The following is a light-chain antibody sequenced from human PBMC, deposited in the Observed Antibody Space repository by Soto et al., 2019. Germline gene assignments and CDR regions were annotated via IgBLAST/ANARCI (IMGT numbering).Light chain of an antibody. J-gene: IGLJ1*01. CDR2: DVT. V-gene: IGLV2-14*01. CDR3: SSYTSNTTPYV. CDR1: SSDVGAYNY. Sequence: QSALTQPASVSGSPGQLIAISCTGTSSDVGAYNYVSWYQQHPGKVPKLVIYDVTNRPSGVSDRFSGSKSGNTASLTSSGLQAEDEADYYCSSYTSNTTPYVFGTGTKLTVL.